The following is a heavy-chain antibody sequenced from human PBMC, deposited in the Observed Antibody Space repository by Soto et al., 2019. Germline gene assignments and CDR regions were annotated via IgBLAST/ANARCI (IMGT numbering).Heavy chain of an antibody. V-gene: IGHV1-18*01. D-gene: IGHD3-3*01. CDR3: ARVWISRWFDP. CDR1: GFTFTSYG. J-gene: IGHJ5*02. CDR2: ISAYNGNT. Sequence: ASVKVSCKASGFTFTSYGFAWVRQAPGQGLEWMGWISAYNGNTNYAQKLQGRVTMTTDTSTSTAYMELRSLRSDDTAVYYCARVWISRWFDPWGQGTLVTVSS.